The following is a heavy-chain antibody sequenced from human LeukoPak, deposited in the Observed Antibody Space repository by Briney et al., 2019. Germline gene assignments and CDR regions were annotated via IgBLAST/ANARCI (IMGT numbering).Heavy chain of an antibody. V-gene: IGHV3-73*01. D-gene: IGHD4-17*01. CDR2: IRSKANSYAT. Sequence: PGGSLRLSCAASGFTFSGSAMHWVRQASGKGLEWVGRIRSKANSYATAYAASVKGRFTISRDDSKNTAYLQMNSLKTEDTAVYYCTRLGPGSTVTKDAFDIWGQGTMVTVSS. CDR1: GFTFSGSA. J-gene: IGHJ3*02. CDR3: TRLGPGSTVTKDAFDI.